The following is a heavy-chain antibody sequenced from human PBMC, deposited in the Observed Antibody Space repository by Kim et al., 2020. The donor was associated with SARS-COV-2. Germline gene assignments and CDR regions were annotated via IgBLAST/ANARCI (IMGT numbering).Heavy chain of an antibody. J-gene: IGHJ4*02. Sequence: GGSLRLSCAASGFTFSSYAMHWVRQAPGKGLEWVAVISYDGSNKYYADSVKGRFTISRDNSKNTLYLQMNSLRAEDTAVYYCARGAGAAAGWGQGTLVTV. CDR2: ISYDGSNK. CDR1: GFTFSSYA. V-gene: IGHV3-30-3*01. D-gene: IGHD6-13*01. CDR3: ARGAGAAAG.